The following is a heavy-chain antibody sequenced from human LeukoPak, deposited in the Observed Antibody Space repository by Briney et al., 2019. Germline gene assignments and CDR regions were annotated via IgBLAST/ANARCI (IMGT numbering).Heavy chain of an antibody. CDR2: FNSDGSST. CDR1: GFTFSSYW. J-gene: IGHJ4*02. D-gene: IGHD3-9*01. CDR3: AVGRGYDIFDY. Sequence: PGGSLRLSCAASGFTFSSYWMHWVRQAPGKGLVWVSHFNSDGSSTNYADSVRGRFTISRDNAKNTLYLQMNSLRAEDTAVYYCAVGRGYDIFDYWGQGTLVTVSS. V-gene: IGHV3-74*01.